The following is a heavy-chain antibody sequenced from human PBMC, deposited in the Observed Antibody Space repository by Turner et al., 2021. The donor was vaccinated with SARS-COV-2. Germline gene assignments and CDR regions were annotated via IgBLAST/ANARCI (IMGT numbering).Heavy chain of an antibody. J-gene: IGHJ4*02. D-gene: IGHD5-18*01. CDR2: LYQSWRT. CDR3: ATQGAIGYRYAS. Sequence: QVQLQESGPGLVKTSGTLSLTCAVSGVSITSHTWWTWVRQPPGKGLEWIGELYQSWRTNYSPSLESRVTMSVDKSKNHFSLKLTSVTAADTAIYYCATQGAIGYRYASWGQGILVTVSS. CDR1: GVSITSHTW. V-gene: IGHV4-4*02.